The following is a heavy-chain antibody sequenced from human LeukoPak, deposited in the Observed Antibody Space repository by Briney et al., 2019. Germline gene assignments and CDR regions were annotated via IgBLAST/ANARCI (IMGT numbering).Heavy chain of an antibody. CDR3: AKGKDYYDSSGYYYTYAFDI. D-gene: IGHD3-22*01. CDR1: GFTFSDYT. J-gene: IGHJ3*02. CDR2: ISYDGSNK. V-gene: IGHV3-30*18. Sequence: GGSLRLSCAASGFTFSDYTMNWVRQAPGKGLEWVAFISYDGSNKYYADSVKGRFTFSRDNSKNTLYLQMNSLRAEDTAVYYCAKGKDYYDSSGYYYTYAFDIWGQGTVVTVSS.